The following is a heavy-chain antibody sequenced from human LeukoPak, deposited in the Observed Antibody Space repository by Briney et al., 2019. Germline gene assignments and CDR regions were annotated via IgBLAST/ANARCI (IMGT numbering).Heavy chain of an antibody. CDR2: VNHSGGT. J-gene: IGHJ4*02. D-gene: IGHD5-12*01. CDR3: ASSGYDSYYFDY. V-gene: IGHV4-34*01. Sequence: SETLSLTCDVYGESFSGYYWSWIRQPPGKGLEWIGEVNHSGGTNYNPSLKRRVTISLDTSKDQFSFKLSSVTAADTAVYYCASSGYDSYYFDYWGQGTLVTVSS. CDR1: GESFSGYY.